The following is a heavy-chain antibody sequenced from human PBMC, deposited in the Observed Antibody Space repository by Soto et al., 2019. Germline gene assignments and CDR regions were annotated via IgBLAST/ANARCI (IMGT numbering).Heavy chain of an antibody. J-gene: IGHJ4*02. CDR2: IYHSGST. D-gene: IGHD3-9*01. V-gene: IGHV4-4*02. Sequence: SETLSLTCAVSGGSISSSNWWSWVRQPPGKGLEWIGEIYHSGSTNYNPSLKSRVTISVDKSKNQFSLKLSSVTAADTAVYYCARLGYDILTGYSRDFDHWGQGTLVTVSS. CDR3: ARLGYDILTGYSRDFDH. CDR1: GGSISSSNW.